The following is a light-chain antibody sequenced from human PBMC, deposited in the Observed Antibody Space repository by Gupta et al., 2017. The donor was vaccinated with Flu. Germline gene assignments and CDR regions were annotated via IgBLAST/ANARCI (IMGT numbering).Light chain of an antibody. CDR1: QGLVSSDGNTY. CDR3: MQGSHWPWA. V-gene: IGKV2-30*01. Sequence: VTLGQPASISCRSSQGLVSSDGNTYLHWFQQRPGQSPRRLIYKVSYRDSGVPDRFSGSGSGTDFTLKISRVEAEDVGIYFCMQGSHWPWAFGQGTTVEIK. J-gene: IGKJ1*01. CDR2: KVS.